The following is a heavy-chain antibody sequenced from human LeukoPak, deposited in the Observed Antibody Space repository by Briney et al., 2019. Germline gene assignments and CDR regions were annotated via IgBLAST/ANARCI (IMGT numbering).Heavy chain of an antibody. CDR1: RFSFSSYG. Sequence: GGSLRLSCAASRFSFSSYGMHWVRQAPGKGLDWVAYIQYDGSNEQYADSVKGRFSISRDSSKNTLYLQMNSLRAEDTAVYYCAKDRCSNGVGCYYYYMDVWGKGTTVAISS. CDR3: AKDRCSNGVGCYYYYMDV. V-gene: IGHV3-30*02. CDR2: IQYDGSNE. D-gene: IGHD2-8*01. J-gene: IGHJ6*03.